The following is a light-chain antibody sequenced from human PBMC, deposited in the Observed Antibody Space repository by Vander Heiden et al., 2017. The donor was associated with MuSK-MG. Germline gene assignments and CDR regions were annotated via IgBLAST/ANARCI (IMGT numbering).Light chain of an antibody. J-gene: IGLJ2*01. Sequence: SFELTQTPSVSVAPGETARITCGANNIVSKSVHWHQQKTGQAPVLVMYYNSDRPSGIPERFSGSNSGNTATLTTNRVEAGDEADYYCQVWDSSHDQVVFGGGTRLTVL. CDR1: NIVSKS. V-gene: IGLV3-21*01. CDR3: QVWDSSHDQVV. CDR2: YNS.